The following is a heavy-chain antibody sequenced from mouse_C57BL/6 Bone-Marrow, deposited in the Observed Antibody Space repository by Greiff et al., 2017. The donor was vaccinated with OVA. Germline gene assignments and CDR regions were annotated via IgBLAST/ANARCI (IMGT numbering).Heavy chain of an antibody. CDR1: GYTFTSYW. J-gene: IGHJ4*01. V-gene: IGHV1-72*01. D-gene: IGHD2-4*01. Sequence: QVQLKQPGAELVKPGASVKLSCKASGYTFTSYWMHWVKQRPGRGLEWIGRIDPNSGGTKYNEKFKSKATLTVDKPSSTAYMQLSSLTSEDSAVYYCARDWGLPPYYAMDYWGQGTSVTVSS. CDR3: ARDWGLPPYYAMDY. CDR2: IDPNSGGT.